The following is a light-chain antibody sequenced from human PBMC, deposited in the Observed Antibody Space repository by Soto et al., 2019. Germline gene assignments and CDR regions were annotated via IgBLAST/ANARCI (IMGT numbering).Light chain of an antibody. CDR1: QSISSY. J-gene: IGKJ2*01. CDR2: AAS. Sequence: DIQMTQSPSSLSASVGDRVTITCRASQSISSYLNWYQQKPGKAPKLLICAASSLQSGVPSRFSGSGSGTDSTLTISSLQPEDFATYYCQQSYSTQYTFGQGTKLEIK. V-gene: IGKV1-39*01. CDR3: QQSYSTQYT.